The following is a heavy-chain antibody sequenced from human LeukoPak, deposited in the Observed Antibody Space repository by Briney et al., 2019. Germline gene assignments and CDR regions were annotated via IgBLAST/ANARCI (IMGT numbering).Heavy chain of an antibody. CDR1: NYSISSGYY. V-gene: IGHV4-38-2*01. Sequence: SETLSLTCAVSNYSISSGYYWGWIRQPPGKGLEWIGSIYHSGSTYYNPSLKSRVTISADTSKNQFSLKLPSVPATDPAVYYCAGGRGGGFASSSSDYWGQGTLVTVSS. CDR3: AGGRGGGFASSSSDY. J-gene: IGHJ4*02. D-gene: IGHD3-16*01. CDR2: IYHSGST.